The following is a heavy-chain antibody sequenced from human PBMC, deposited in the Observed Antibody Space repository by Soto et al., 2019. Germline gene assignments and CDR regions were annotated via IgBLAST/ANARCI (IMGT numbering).Heavy chain of an antibody. D-gene: IGHD2-15*01. CDR2: IKSKTDGGTT. V-gene: IGHV3-15*01. J-gene: IGHJ4*02. Sequence: GGSLRLSCAASGFTFSNAWMSWVRQAPGKGLEWVGRIKSKTDGGTTDYAAPVKGRFTISRDDSKTTLYLQMNSLKTEDTAVYYCTTDSYHLGYCSGGSCYSFWGQGTLVTVSS. CDR1: GFTFSNAW. CDR3: TTDSYHLGYCSGGSCYSF.